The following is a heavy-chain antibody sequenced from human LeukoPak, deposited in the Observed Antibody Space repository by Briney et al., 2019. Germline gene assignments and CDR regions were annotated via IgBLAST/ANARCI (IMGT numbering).Heavy chain of an antibody. Sequence: SETLSLTCAVYDDSFSGYYWSWIRQPPGKGLEWIGEINHSGSTNYNPSLKSRVTISVDTSKNQFSLKLNSVTAADTAVYYCARIRYCSGGSCSWGQGTLVTVSS. CDR1: DDSFSGYY. CDR2: INHSGST. D-gene: IGHD2-15*01. CDR3: ARIRYCSGGSCS. J-gene: IGHJ5*02. V-gene: IGHV4-34*01.